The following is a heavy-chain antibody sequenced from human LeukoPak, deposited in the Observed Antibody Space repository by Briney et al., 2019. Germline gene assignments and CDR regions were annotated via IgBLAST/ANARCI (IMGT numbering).Heavy chain of an antibody. J-gene: IGHJ3*02. D-gene: IGHD3-16*01. CDR2: MNPNSGNT. CDR1: GYTFTSYD. V-gene: IGHV1-8*01. CDR3: ARGRLGMQAFDI. Sequence: ASVKVSCKASGYTFTSYDINWVRQATGQGLEWMGWMNPNSGNTGYAQKFQGRVTMTRNTSISTAYMELSSLRSEDTVVYYCARGRLGMQAFDIWGQGTMVTVSS.